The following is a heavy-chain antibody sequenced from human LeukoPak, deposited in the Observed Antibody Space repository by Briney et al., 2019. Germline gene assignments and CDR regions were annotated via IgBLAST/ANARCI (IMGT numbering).Heavy chain of an antibody. D-gene: IGHD3-16*01. V-gene: IGHV3-7*01. Sequence: GGSLRLSCAASGFTFSSYRMSWVRQAPGKELEWVANIKQDGSEKYYVDSVKGRFTISRDNAKNSLYLQMSSLRDEDTAVYYCARLIKVKNYYMDVWGKGTTVTVSS. CDR2: IKQDGSEK. CDR3: ARLIKVKNYYMDV. CDR1: GFTFSSYR. J-gene: IGHJ6*03.